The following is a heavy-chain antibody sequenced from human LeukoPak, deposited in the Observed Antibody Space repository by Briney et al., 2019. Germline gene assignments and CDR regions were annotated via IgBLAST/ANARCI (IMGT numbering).Heavy chain of an antibody. CDR3: AKFRGSGYYPPGRLDY. CDR2: ISGNGDKT. CDR1: GFTFSSYA. J-gene: IGHJ4*02. V-gene: IGHV3-23*01. D-gene: IGHD3-10*01. Sequence: GGSLRLSCVASGFTFSSYAMSWVRQAPGKGLQWVSGISGNGDKTDYADSVKGRFTISRDNSKNTLYLQMNGLRAEDTAVYYCAKFRGSGYYPPGRLDYWGQGTLVTDSS.